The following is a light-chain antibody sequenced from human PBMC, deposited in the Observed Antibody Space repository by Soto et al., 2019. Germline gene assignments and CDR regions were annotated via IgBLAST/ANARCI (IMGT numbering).Light chain of an antibody. Sequence: ELVLTQSPATLSLSPGARATLSCRASQSVSSYLAWYQQKPGQAPSLPIFGASTRATGIPARFSGSVSGTEFALTITRLQSEDFAPYYGQQYNNRPPWTFGQGTKVDI. CDR1: QSVSSY. CDR3: QQYNNRPPWT. CDR2: GAS. J-gene: IGKJ1*01. V-gene: IGKV3-15*01.